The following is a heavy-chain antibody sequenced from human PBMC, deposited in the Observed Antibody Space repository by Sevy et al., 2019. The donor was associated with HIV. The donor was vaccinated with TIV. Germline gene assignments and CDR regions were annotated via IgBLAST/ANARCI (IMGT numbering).Heavy chain of an antibody. CDR2: MSYDGSNK. D-gene: IGHD3-10*01. V-gene: IGHV3-30*04. CDR1: GFTFSIYV. J-gene: IGHJ6*02. Sequence: GGSLRLSCAASGFTFSIYVMHWVRQAPGKGLEWVAVMSYDGSNKDYADSVRGRFTISRDNSKNTLYLQMYSLRGEDTAVYYCGSPDLGIYYGMDVWGQWTTVTVSS. CDR3: GSPDLGIYYGMDV.